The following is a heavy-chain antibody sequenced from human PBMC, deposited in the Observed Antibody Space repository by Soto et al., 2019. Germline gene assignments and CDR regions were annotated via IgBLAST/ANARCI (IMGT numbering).Heavy chain of an antibody. Sequence: EVQLVESGGGLVKPGGSLRLSCAASGFTFSSYSMNWVRQAPGKGLEWVSSISSSSSYIYYAASLKGRFTISRDNAKNSLYLQMNSLRAEDTAVYYCARDQPGYSYGYGLGYWGQGTLVTVSS. D-gene: IGHD5-18*01. CDR2: ISSSSSYI. V-gene: IGHV3-21*01. CDR1: GFTFSSYS. J-gene: IGHJ4*02. CDR3: ARDQPGYSYGYGLGY.